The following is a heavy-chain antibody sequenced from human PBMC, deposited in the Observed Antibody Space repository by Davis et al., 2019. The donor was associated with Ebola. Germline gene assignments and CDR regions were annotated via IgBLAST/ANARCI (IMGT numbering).Heavy chain of an antibody. V-gene: IGHV3-21*01. CDR3: ARDSYCSSTSCYSDAFDI. Sequence: PGGSLRLSCAASGFTFSSYNMNWVRQAPGKGLEWVSSISSSSSYIYYADSVKGRFTISRDNAKNSLYLQMNSLRAEDTAVYYCARDSYCSSTSCYSDAFDIWGQGTMVTVSS. CDR1: GFTFSSYN. J-gene: IGHJ3*02. D-gene: IGHD2-2*01. CDR2: ISSSSSYI.